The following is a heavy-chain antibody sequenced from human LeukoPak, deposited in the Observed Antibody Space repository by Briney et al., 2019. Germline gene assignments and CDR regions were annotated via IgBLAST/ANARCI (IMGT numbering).Heavy chain of an antibody. CDR2: IYYGGST. Sequence: SETLSLTCAVYGGSFSGYYWSWIRQPPGKGLEWIGYIYYGGSTNYNPSLKSRVTISVDTSKNQFSLKLSSVTAADTAVYYCARVCSSSCPRAFDIWGQGTMVTVSS. CDR3: ARVCSSSCPRAFDI. V-gene: IGHV4-59*01. CDR1: GGSFSGYY. J-gene: IGHJ3*02. D-gene: IGHD6-13*01.